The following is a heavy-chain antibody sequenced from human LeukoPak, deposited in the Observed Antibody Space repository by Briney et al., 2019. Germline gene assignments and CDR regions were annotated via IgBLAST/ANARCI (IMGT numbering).Heavy chain of an antibody. D-gene: IGHD4-17*01. J-gene: IGHJ5*02. CDR3: TRHLTTVTTNWFDP. CDR2: IRSKANSYAT. V-gene: IGHV3-73*01. CDR1: GFTFSSYA. Sequence: PGGSLRLSCAASGFTFSSYAMHWVRQASGKGLEWVGRIRSKANSYATAYAASVKGRFTISRDDSKNTAYLQMNSLKTEDTAVYYCTRHLTTVTTNWFDPWGQGTLVTVSS.